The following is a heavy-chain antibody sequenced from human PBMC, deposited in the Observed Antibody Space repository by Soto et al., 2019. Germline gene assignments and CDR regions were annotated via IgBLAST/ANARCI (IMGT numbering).Heavy chain of an antibody. D-gene: IGHD3-3*01. CDR3: ARQSGYYGNYYYYYMDV. CDR2: IYYSGST. CDR1: GGSISSYY. Sequence: SETLSLTCTVSGGSISSYYWSWIRQPPGKGLEWIGYIYYSGSTNYNPSLKSRVTISVDTSKNQFSLKLSSVTAADTAVYYCARQSGYYGNYYYYYMDVWGKGTTVTVSS. J-gene: IGHJ6*03. V-gene: IGHV4-59*08.